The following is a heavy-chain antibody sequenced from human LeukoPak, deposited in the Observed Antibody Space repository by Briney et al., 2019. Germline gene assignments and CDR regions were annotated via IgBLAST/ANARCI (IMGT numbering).Heavy chain of an antibody. Sequence: GGSLRLSCAASGFTFSSYAMSWVRQAPGRGLEWVSGISDSGGTTYYADSVKGRFTIYRDNSKNTLYLLMNSLRAEDTAVYYCANFERTVAGPYNWFDPWGQGILVTVSS. V-gene: IGHV3-23*01. J-gene: IGHJ5*02. CDR3: ANFERTVAGPYNWFDP. CDR1: GFTFSSYA. CDR2: ISDSGGTT. D-gene: IGHD6-19*01.